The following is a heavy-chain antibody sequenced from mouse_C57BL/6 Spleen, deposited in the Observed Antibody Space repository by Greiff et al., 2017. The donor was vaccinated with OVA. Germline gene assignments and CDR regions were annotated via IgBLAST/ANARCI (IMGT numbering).Heavy chain of an antibody. V-gene: IGHV1-7*01. CDR1: GYTFTSYW. Sequence: QVHVKQSGAELAKPGASVKLSCKASGYTFTSYWMHWVKQRPGQGLEWIGYINPSSGYTKYNQKFKDKATLTADKSSSTAYMQLSSLTYADSAVYYCARTEGNWYFDVWGTGTTVTVSS. CDR3: ARTEGNWYFDV. J-gene: IGHJ1*03. CDR2: INPSSGYT.